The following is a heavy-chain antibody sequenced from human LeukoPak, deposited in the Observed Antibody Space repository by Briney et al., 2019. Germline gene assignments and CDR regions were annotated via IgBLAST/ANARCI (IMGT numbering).Heavy chain of an antibody. CDR3: AKDLMTTVTANKKSNAFDI. V-gene: IGHV1-18*01. J-gene: IGHJ3*02. D-gene: IGHD4-17*01. CDR2: ISAYNGNT. CDR1: GGTFNSYG. Sequence: ASVKVSCKASGGTFNSYGIIWVRQAPGQGLEWMGWISAYNGNTNYAQKLQGRVTMTTDTSTSTAYMELRSLRSDDTAVYYCAKDLMTTVTANKKSNAFDIWGQGTMVTVSS.